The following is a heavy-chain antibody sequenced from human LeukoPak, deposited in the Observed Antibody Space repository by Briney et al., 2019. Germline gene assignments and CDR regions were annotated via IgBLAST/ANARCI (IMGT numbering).Heavy chain of an antibody. CDR1: GYTFTGYY. CDR2: INPNSGGT. V-gene: IGHV1-2*04. D-gene: IGHD3-22*01. CDR3: ARGGGDSSGYYYFDY. Sequence: GASVKVSCKASGYTFTGYYMHWVRQAPGQGLEWMGRINPNSGGTNYAQKFQGWVTMTRDTSISTAYMELSRLRSDDTAVYYCARGGGDSSGYYYFDYWGQGTLVTVSS. J-gene: IGHJ4*02.